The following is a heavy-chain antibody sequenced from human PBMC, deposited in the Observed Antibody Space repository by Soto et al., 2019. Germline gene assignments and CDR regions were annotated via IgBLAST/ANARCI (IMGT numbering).Heavy chain of an antibody. CDR3: ARGLTGNYGGGSH. CDR2: ISYDGSNK. D-gene: IGHD1-20*01. V-gene: IGHV3-30-3*01. CDR1: GFTFSSYA. Sequence: GGSLRLSGAASGFTFSSYAMHWVRQAPGKGLEWVAVISYDGSNKYYADSVKGRFTISRDNSKNTLYLQMNSLRAEDTAVYYCARGLTGNYGGGSHWGQGTLVTVSS. J-gene: IGHJ1*01.